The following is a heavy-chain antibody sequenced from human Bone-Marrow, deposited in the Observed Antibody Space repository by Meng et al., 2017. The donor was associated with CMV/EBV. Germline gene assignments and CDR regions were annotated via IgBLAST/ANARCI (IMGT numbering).Heavy chain of an antibody. Sequence: GESLKISCAASGFTFDDYGMSWVRQAPGKGLEWVSGINWNGGSTGYADSVKGRFTISRDNAKNSLYLQMNSLRAEDTAVYYCARAIVVVTGDAFDIWGQGTMVTVSS. J-gene: IGHJ3*02. D-gene: IGHD3-22*01. CDR1: GFTFDDYG. CDR3: ARAIVVVTGDAFDI. V-gene: IGHV3-20*04. CDR2: INWNGGST.